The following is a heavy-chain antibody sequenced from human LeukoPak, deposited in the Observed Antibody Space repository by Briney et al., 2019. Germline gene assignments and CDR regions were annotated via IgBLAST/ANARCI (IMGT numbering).Heavy chain of an antibody. J-gene: IGHJ4*02. CDR3: ARERTGFYAEY. D-gene: IGHD3/OR15-3a*01. V-gene: IGHV3-30-3*01. Sequence: PGGSLRLSCAASGFTFSSYAMHWVRQAPGKGLEWVAVISYDGSNKYYADSVKGRFTISRDNSKNTLYLQMNSLRAEDTAVYYCARERTGFYAEYWGQGTLVTVSS. CDR1: GFTFSSYA. CDR2: ISYDGSNK.